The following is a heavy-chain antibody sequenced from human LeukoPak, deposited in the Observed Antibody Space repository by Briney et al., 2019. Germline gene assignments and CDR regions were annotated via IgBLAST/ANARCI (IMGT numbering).Heavy chain of an antibody. CDR3: ARGLILLNWFDP. CDR2: INHSGST. Sequence: SETLSLTCAVYGGSLSGYYWSWIRQPPGKGLEWIGEINHSGSTNYNPSLKSRVTISVDTSKNQFSLKLSSVTAADTAVYYCARGLILLNWFDPWGQGTLVTVSS. J-gene: IGHJ5*02. V-gene: IGHV4-34*01. D-gene: IGHD2-8*01. CDR1: GGSLSGYY.